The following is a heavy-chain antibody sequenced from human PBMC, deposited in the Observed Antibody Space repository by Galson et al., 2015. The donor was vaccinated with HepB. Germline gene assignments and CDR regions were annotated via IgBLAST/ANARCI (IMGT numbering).Heavy chain of an antibody. CDR2: ILPKFGIT. D-gene: IGHD5-12*01. CDR1: GGTFLSYA. Sequence: SVKVSCKASGGTFLSYAISWVRQAPGQGPEWMGGILPKFGITNYAERFQGRVTITADESTSKVHMELSSLIADDTAVCYCAGGVPVANTASDAFDIGGQATLIIGSP. V-gene: IGHV1-69*13. J-gene: IGHJ3*02. CDR3: AGGVPVANTASDAFDI.